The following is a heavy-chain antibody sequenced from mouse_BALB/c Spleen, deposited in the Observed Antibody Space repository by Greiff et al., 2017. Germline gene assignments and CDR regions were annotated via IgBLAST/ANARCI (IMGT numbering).Heavy chain of an antibody. CDR2: ISDGGSYT. Sequence: EVQVVESGGGLVKPGGSLKLSCAASGFTFSDYYMYWVRQTPEKRLEWVATISDGGSYTYYPDSVKGRFTISRDNAKNNLYLQMSSLKSEDTAMYYCARAYYRYDEGYYFDYWGQGTTLTVSS. D-gene: IGHD2-14*01. J-gene: IGHJ2*01. CDR1: GFTFSDYY. CDR3: ARAYYRYDEGYYFDY. V-gene: IGHV5-4*02.